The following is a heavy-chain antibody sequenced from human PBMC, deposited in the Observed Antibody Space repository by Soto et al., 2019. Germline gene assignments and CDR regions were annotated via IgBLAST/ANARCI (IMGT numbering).Heavy chain of an antibody. CDR3: PTDFCSPMAVARFAS. J-gene: IGHJ5*01. CDR1: GFAFRNAW. D-gene: IGHD3-3*01. Sequence: PGGSLRLSCGASGFAFRNAWINGVRQAPGKGLEWVDRIKSKINGGTTDFAASVKGRFAISRDDSKNIVYLQLNSLKTEDTGIISFPTDFCSPMAVARFASWGNGPPAPVSP. V-gene: IGHV3-15*07. CDR2: IKSKINGGTT.